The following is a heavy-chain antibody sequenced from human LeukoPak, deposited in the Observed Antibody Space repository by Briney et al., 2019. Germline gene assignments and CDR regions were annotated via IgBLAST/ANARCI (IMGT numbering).Heavy chain of an antibody. Sequence: ALVKVSCKTSGYTFTGYYMHWVRQALGQGLEWMGSVDPNTGDTNYPQNFQGRVTMTRDTSISTAYMELSSLRYDDTAVYYCARGGWGSSPYFDYWGQGTLVTVSS. CDR3: ARGGWGSSPYFDY. D-gene: IGHD6-6*01. V-gene: IGHV1-2*02. CDR2: VDPNTGDT. J-gene: IGHJ4*02. CDR1: GYTFTGYY.